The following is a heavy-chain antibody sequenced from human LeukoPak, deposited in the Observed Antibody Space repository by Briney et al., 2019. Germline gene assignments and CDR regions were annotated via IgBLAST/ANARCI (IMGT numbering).Heavy chain of an antibody. D-gene: IGHD2-2*01. CDR1: GASIRGYY. V-gene: IGHV4-59*08. CDR2: IHYTGST. J-gene: IGHJ5*01. CDR3: ARIGHDLYQTFDS. Sequence: SETLSLTCTVSGASIRGYYWSWIRQPPGKGLEWIGYIHYTGSTNYNPSLKSRVAMSVDTSKNQFTLHLNSVTVADTAVYYCARIGHDLYQTFDSWGHGTLITVSS.